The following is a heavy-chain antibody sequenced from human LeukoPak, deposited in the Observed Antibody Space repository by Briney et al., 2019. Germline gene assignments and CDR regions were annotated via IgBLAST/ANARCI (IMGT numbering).Heavy chain of an antibody. V-gene: IGHV4-59*01. J-gene: IGHJ3*02. Sequence: SETLSLTCTVSGGSISSYYWSWIRQPPGKGLEWIGYIYYSGSTNYNPSLKSRVTISVDTSKNQFSLKLSSVTAADTAVYYCASLAGCSSTSCPDDAFDIWGQGTMVTVSS. CDR2: IYYSGST. CDR3: ASLAGCSSTSCPDDAFDI. CDR1: GGSISSYY. D-gene: IGHD2-2*01.